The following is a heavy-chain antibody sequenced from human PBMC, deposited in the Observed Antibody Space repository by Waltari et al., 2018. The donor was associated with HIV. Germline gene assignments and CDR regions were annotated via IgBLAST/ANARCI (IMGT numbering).Heavy chain of an antibody. D-gene: IGHD2-8*01. V-gene: IGHV7-4-1*02. CDR3: ARLDLKNGHLPSF. J-gene: IGHJ4*02. CDR2: VNTKTGNP. CDR1: GYIFTDFA. Sequence: QVQLVQSGSELKKPGASVKVACKTSGYIFTDFALNWVRQAPGQGLEWMGWVNTKTGNPAYDQGFTGRFVISLDTSVSTTYLQISSLKAEDTAVYYCARLDLKNGHLPSFWGQGTLVTVSS.